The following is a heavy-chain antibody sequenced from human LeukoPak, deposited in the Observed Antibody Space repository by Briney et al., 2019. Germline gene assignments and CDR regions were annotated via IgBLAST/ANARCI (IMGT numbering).Heavy chain of an antibody. CDR2: IRHGGSIK. CDR3: AKDDGPGFDY. CDR1: GFTFSSYG. D-gene: IGHD7-27*01. V-gene: IGHV3-30*02. J-gene: IGHJ4*02. Sequence: PGGSLRLSCTASGFTFSSYGMYWVRQAPGKGLEWVAFIRHGGSIKKYADSVKDRFIISRDNSKNTLYLQMNSLRVEDTAVYYCAKDDGPGFDYWGQGTLVTVSS.